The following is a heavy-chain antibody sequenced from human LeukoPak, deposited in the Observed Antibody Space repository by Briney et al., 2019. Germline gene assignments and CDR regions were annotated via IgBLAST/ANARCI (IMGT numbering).Heavy chain of an antibody. J-gene: IGHJ6*03. D-gene: IGHD7-27*01. V-gene: IGHV3-66*02. Sequence: GGSLRLSCAASGFTVSSNYMSWVRQAPGKGLEWVSVIYSGGSTYYAGSVKGRFTISRDNSKNTLYLQMNSLRAEDTAVYYCARGKLGGYYYYMDVWGKGTTVTVSS. CDR2: IYSGGST. CDR3: ARGKLGGYYYYMDV. CDR1: GFTVSSNY.